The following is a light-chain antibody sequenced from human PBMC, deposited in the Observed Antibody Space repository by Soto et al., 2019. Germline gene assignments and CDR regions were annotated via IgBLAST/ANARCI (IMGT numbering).Light chain of an antibody. CDR1: SWDVGAYDY. V-gene: IGLV2-14*03. Sequence: QSALTQPASVSGSPGQSITISCTGTSWDVGAYDYVSWYLQYPDKAPQLLIYYVDHRPSGVSSRFSGSKSGNTASLTISGLQAEDEGDYYCCSYADGSIYFFXTGTKVTVL. J-gene: IGLJ1*01. CDR2: YVD. CDR3: CSYADGSIYF.